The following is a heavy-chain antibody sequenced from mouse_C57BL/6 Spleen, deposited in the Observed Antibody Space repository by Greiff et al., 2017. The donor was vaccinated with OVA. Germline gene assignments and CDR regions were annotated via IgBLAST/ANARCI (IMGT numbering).Heavy chain of an antibody. Sequence: QVHVKQSGAELVRPGASVTLSCKASGYTFTDYEMHWVKQTPVHGLEWIGAIDPETGGTAYNQKFKGKAILTADKSSSTAYMELRSLTSEDSAVYYCTRDGYGNYVRVDYWGQGTSVTVSS. V-gene: IGHV1-15*01. J-gene: IGHJ4*01. CDR2: IDPETGGT. D-gene: IGHD2-10*02. CDR1: GYTFTDYE. CDR3: TRDGYGNYVRVDY.